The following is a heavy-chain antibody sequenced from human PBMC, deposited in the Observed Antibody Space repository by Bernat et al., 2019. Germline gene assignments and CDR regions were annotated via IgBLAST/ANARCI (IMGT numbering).Heavy chain of an antibody. CDR2: VRTKDDGFTT. CDR1: GLTFSNST. J-gene: IGHJ4*02. Sequence: EVQLVESGGGLVQPGGSLKLSCAASGLTFSNSTMRWVRQASGKGLEWVGRVRTKDDGFTTSYAASVKGRFTISRDDSKNTPYLQMNSLKTEDTAVYYCTREGVRADHIFDYWGQGTLVTVSS. D-gene: IGHD3-16*01. CDR3: TREGVRADHIFDY. V-gene: IGHV3-73*01.